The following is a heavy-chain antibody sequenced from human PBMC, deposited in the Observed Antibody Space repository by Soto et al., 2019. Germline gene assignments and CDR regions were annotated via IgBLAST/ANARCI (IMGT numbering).Heavy chain of an antibody. CDR3: ARLYDFWSGYYLKYFDY. V-gene: IGHV4-34*04. CDR1: GGSFSGYY. Sequence: TLSLTCAVYGGSFSGYYWTWIRQPPGKGLEWIGEINHRGSTNHNPSLKSRATISVDRSKNQFSLKLSSVTAADTAVYYCARLYDFWSGYYLKYFDYWGQGILVTVSS. J-gene: IGHJ4*02. D-gene: IGHD3-3*01. CDR2: INHRGST.